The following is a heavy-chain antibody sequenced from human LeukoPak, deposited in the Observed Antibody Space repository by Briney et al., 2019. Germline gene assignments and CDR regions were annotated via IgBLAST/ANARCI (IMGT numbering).Heavy chain of an antibody. V-gene: IGHV3-11*05. J-gene: IGHJ4*02. CDR2: ISSSSSYT. CDR1: GFTFSDYY. Sequence: PGGSLRLSCAASGFTFSDYYMSWIRQAPGKGLEWVSYISSSSSYTNYADSVKGRFTISRDNAKNSLYLQMNSLKTEDTAVYYCTTVGSSWYVYWGQGTLVTVSS. CDR3: TTVGSSWYVY. D-gene: IGHD6-13*01.